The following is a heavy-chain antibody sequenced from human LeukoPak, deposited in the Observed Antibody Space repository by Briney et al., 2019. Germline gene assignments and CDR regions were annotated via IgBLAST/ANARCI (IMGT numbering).Heavy chain of an antibody. CDR1: GFTFSSYG. D-gene: IGHD3-22*01. Sequence: PGGSLRLSCAASGFTFSSYGMHWVRQAPGKGLEWVAVIWYDGSNKYYADSVKCRFTISRDNSKNTLYLQMNSLRAEDTAVYYCARSYYYDSSHTVDYWGQGTLVTVSS. V-gene: IGHV3-33*01. CDR3: ARSYYYDSSHTVDY. J-gene: IGHJ4*02. CDR2: IWYDGSNK.